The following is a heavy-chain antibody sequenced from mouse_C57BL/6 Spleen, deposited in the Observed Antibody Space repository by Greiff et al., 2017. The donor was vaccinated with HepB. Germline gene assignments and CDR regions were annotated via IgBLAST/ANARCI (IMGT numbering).Heavy chain of an antibody. V-gene: IGHV1-72*01. CDR1: GYTFTSYW. D-gene: IGHD1-1*01. CDR2: IDTDSGGT. Sequence: VQLQQPGAELVKPGASVKLSCTASGYTFTSYWMHWVNQRPGRGLEWIGRIDTDSGGTKYNENFKSKTTLTVDKPSSTAYKQLSSLTSEDSAVYYGASYGCKNFEVWGTGTTVTVSS. CDR3: ASYGCKNFEV. J-gene: IGHJ1*03.